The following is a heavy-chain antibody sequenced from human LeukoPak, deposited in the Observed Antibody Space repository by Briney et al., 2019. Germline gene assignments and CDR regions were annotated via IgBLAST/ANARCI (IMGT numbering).Heavy chain of an antibody. CDR1: GGSISSGGYS. CDR2: IYYSGRT. Sequence: SETLSLTCAVSGGSISSGGYSWSWIRQPPGKGLEWIGYIYYSGRTYYNPSLKSRVTISVDTSKNQFSLKLNSVTAADTAVYYCARDLRYGSGYNYFDYWGQGTLVTVSS. CDR3: ARDLRYGSGYNYFDY. J-gene: IGHJ4*02. V-gene: IGHV4-30-4*07. D-gene: IGHD3-10*01.